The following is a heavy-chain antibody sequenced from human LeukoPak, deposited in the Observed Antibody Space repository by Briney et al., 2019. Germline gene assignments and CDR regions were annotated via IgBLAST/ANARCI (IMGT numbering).Heavy chain of an antibody. CDR3: ATPVPGYGALDV. D-gene: IGHD3-9*01. V-gene: IGHV1-2*02. CDR1: GYSVSDYY. Sequence: ASVTVSYKTSGYSVSDYYMHWVRQAPGQGLEWMGWINPNTGGTKYAQEFQGRVTMTGDTSLSIVQMELRSLTADDTAMYYCATPVPGYGALDVWGRGTMVTVSS. CDR2: INPNTGGT. J-gene: IGHJ3*01.